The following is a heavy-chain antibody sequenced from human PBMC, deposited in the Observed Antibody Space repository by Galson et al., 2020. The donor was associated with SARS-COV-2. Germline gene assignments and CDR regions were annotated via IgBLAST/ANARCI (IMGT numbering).Heavy chain of an antibody. CDR2: ISGSGGTT. CDR3: ATDPNWGGGAV. V-gene: IGHV3-23*01. D-gene: IGHD2-21*01. CDR1: GFTFRSYA. Sequence: GGSLRLSCAASGFTFRSYAMSWARQAPGKGLEWVSAISGSGGTTSYADSVRGRFTISRDNSKNTLYLQMSSLRAEDSAVYYCATDPNWGGGAVWGKGTTVTVSS. J-gene: IGHJ6*04.